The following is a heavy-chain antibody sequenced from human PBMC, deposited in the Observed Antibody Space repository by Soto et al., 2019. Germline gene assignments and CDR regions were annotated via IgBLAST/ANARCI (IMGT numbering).Heavy chain of an antibody. Sequence: QVQLVESGGGVVQPGRSLRLSCAASGFTFSSYGMHWVRQAPGKGLEWVAVIWYDGSNKYYADSVKGRFTISRDNSKNTLYLQMNSLRAEGTAVYYCARGGAVAGTGWFDPWGQGTMVTVSS. V-gene: IGHV3-33*01. J-gene: IGHJ5*02. CDR1: GFTFSSYG. CDR2: IWYDGSNK. CDR3: ARGGAVAGTGWFDP. D-gene: IGHD6-19*01.